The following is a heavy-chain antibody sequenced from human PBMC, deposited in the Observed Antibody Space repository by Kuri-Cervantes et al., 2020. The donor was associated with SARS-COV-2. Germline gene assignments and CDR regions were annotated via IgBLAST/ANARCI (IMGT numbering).Heavy chain of an antibody. Sequence: LSLTCAASGFTFSSYAMSWVRQAPGKGLEWVSGISWNSGSIGYADSVKGRFTISRDNAKNSLYLQMNSLRAEDMALYYCAKDGIVVVPAAKEGYYYYYMDVWGKGTTVTVSS. J-gene: IGHJ6*03. CDR1: GFTFSSYA. V-gene: IGHV3-9*03. D-gene: IGHD2-2*01. CDR3: AKDGIVVVPAAKEGYYYYYMDV. CDR2: ISWNSGSI.